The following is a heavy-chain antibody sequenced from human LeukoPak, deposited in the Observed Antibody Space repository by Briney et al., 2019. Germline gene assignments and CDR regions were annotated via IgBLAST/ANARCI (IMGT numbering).Heavy chain of an antibody. J-gene: IGHJ4*02. V-gene: IGHV4-34*01. CDR1: GGSFSGYY. D-gene: IGHD2-21*02. CDR3: ARMPAYCGGDCSWYFDY. CDR2: FYHSGST. Sequence: SETLSLTCAVYGGSFSGYYWSWIRQPPRKGLEWIVSFYHSGSTYYSPSLKSRVTISVDTSKNQFSLKLSSVTAADTAVYYCARMPAYCGGDCSWYFDYWGQGTLVTVSS.